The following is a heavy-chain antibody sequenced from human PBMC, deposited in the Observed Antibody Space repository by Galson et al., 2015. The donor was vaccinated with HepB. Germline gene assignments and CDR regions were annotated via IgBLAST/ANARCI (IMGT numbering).Heavy chain of an antibody. V-gene: IGHV2-70*04. D-gene: IGHD1-26*01. Sequence: PALVKPTQTLTLTCTFSGFSLSTSGMRVSWIRQPPGKALEWLARIDWDDDKFYSTSLKTRLTISKDTSKNHVVLTMTNMDPVDTATYYCARMWVGAMNWGDVFDIWGRGTMVTVSS. J-gene: IGHJ3*02. CDR1: GFSLSTSGMR. CDR3: ARMWVGAMNWGDVFDI. CDR2: IDWDDDK.